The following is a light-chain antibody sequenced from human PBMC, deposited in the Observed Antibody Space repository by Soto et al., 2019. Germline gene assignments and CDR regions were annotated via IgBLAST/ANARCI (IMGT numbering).Light chain of an antibody. CDR2: DVS. V-gene: IGLV2-14*01. CDR3: SSYTSSSAPSAV. Sequence: QSALTQPASVSGSPGQSITISCTGTSSDVGGYNYVSWYQQHPGKAPKLMIYDVSNRPSGVSNRFSGSKSGNTASLTISGLQAEDEADYFCSSYTSSSAPSAVFGGGTQQTVL. J-gene: IGLJ7*01. CDR1: SSDVGGYNY.